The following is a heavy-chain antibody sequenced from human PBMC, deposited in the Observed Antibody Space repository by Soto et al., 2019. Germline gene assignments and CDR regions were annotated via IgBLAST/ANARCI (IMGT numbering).Heavy chain of an antibody. D-gene: IGHD2-15*01. V-gene: IGHV3-74*01. CDR2: ADGRSA. J-gene: IGHJ4*02. Sequence: EVQLVESGGGLVQPGGSLRLSCAASGFIFSTYWMHWVRQAPGKGLEWVSRADGRSAVYADPEKGRFTISTDNAKSTLYLQMDSLRPEDTAMYCCARGYCRGTVCPPDYWGQGTLVTVSS. CDR3: ARGYCRGTVCPPDY. CDR1: GFIFSTYW.